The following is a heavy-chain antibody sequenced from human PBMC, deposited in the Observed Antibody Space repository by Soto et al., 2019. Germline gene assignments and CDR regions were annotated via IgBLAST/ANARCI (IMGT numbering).Heavy chain of an antibody. J-gene: IGHJ4*02. Sequence: QVQLVQSGAEVKKPGASVKVSCKASGYTFTSYDINWVRQATGQGLEWMGWMNPNSGNTGYAQKFQGRVNMTRNTSISTAYMELSSLRSEDTAVYYCARGTGNIAVAGTHLDCDYWGQGTLVTVSS. CDR3: ARGTGNIAVAGTHLDCDY. CDR1: GYTFTSYD. V-gene: IGHV1-8*01. CDR2: MNPNSGNT. D-gene: IGHD6-19*01.